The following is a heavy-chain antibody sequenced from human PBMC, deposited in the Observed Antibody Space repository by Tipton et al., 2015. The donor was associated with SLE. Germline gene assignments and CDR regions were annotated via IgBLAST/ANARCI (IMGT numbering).Heavy chain of an antibody. CDR1: GGSISSSSYY. CDR3: ARGGWSGYPGDAFDI. V-gene: IGHV4-39*07. Sequence: LRLSCTVSGGSISSSSYYWGWIRQPPGKGLEWIGSIYYSGSTYYNPSLKSRVTISVDTSKNQFSLKLSSVTAADTAVYYCARGGWSGYPGDAFDIWGQGTMVTVSS. J-gene: IGHJ3*02. CDR2: IYYSGST. D-gene: IGHD3-3*01.